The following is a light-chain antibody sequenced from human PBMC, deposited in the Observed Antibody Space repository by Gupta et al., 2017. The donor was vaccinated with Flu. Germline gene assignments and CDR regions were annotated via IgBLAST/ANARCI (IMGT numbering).Light chain of an antibody. V-gene: IGKV3-20*01. J-gene: IGKJ3*01. CDR1: QSVGTNY. CDR2: GSY. CDR3: QQYSSSPS. Sequence: EIVLTQSPGTLSLSPGERATLSCRASQSVGTNYVAWYQKKSGQAPRLLIYGSYRRATDIPDRFSGSGSGTEFTLTSSRLEPEDFAVYYCQQYSSSPSFGHGTKVDIK.